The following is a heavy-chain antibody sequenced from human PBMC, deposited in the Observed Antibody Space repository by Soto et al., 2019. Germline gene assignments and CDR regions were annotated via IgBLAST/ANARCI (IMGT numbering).Heavy chain of an antibody. CDR1: GFTFSSYD. CDR2: IGTAGDT. Sequence: GGSLSLSCAASGFTFSSYDMHWVRQATGKGLEWVSAIGTAGDTYYPGSVKGRFTISRENAKNSLYLQMNSLRAGDTAVYYCARETRYSSSWSSLGMDVWGQGTTVTVSS. J-gene: IGHJ6*02. V-gene: IGHV3-13*01. D-gene: IGHD6-13*01. CDR3: ARETRYSSSWSSLGMDV.